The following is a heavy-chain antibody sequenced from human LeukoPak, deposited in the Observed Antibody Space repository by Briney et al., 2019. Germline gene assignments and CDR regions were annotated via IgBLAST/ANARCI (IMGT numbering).Heavy chain of an antibody. Sequence: GGSLRLSCAASGFTFSSYEMNWVRQAPGRGLEWVSYIGSSGSTIYYADSVKGRFTISRDNSKNTLYLQMNSLRAEDTAVYYCAKDLLYAYSGSYLDYWGQGTLVTVSS. V-gene: IGHV3-48*03. CDR1: GFTFSSYE. J-gene: IGHJ4*02. D-gene: IGHD1-26*01. CDR2: IGSSGSTI. CDR3: AKDLLYAYSGSYLDY.